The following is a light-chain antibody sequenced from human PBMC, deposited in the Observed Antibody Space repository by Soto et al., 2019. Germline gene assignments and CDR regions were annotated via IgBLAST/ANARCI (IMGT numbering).Light chain of an antibody. CDR2: KVS. V-gene: IGKV2-30*02. CDR1: QSLVHSDGIAY. J-gene: IGKJ1*01. Sequence: DVVITQSPLSLPVTLGQPASISCRSNQSLVHSDGIAYFSWYQQRPGRSPRRLIYKVSNRDSGVPARFSGSGSGTDFTLKISRVEAEDVGVYYCMQRIEFPWTFGQGTKVDIK. CDR3: MQRIEFPWT.